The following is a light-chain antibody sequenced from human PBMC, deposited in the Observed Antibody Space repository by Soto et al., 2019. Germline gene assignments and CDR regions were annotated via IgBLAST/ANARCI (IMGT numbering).Light chain of an antibody. Sequence: SALTQPASVSGSPGQSITISCTGTSSDVGGYNYVSWYQQHPGKAPKLMIYDVSNRPSGVSNRFSGFKSGNTASLTISGLQAEDEADYYCSSYRSSNTPFVFGTGTKVTVL. CDR3: SSYRSSNTPFV. V-gene: IGLV2-14*01. CDR2: DVS. J-gene: IGLJ1*01. CDR1: SSDVGGYNY.